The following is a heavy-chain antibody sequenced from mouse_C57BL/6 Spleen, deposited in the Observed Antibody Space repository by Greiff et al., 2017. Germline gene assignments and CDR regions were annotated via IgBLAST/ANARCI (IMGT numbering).Heavy chain of an antibody. CDR1: GFTFSHYW. V-gene: IGHV6-3*01. D-gene: IGHD1-1*01. CDR3: ANSDYGSSRFAY. Sequence: EVKVVESGGGLVQPGGSMKLSCVASGFTFSHYWMNWVRQSPEKGLEWVAQFRLKSDNYATHSAESVKGRFTITREDSKSSVYLQMNNLRAEDTGIYYCANSDYGSSRFAYWGQGTLVTVSA. CDR2: FRLKSDNYAT. J-gene: IGHJ3*01.